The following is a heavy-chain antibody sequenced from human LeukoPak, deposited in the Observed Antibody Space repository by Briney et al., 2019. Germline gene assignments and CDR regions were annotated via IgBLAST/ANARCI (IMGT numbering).Heavy chain of an antibody. Sequence: ASVKVSCKASGYTFSGNYIQWVRQAPGQGLEWMGWINPNSGGTNYAQSFQGRVTMTRYTSISTAYMELSRLTSDDTAVYYCARDHCVTAGCYEDYYYGLDVWGQGTTVTVSS. D-gene: IGHD2-2*01. CDR1: GYTFSGNY. V-gene: IGHV1-2*02. CDR2: INPNSGGT. J-gene: IGHJ6*02. CDR3: ARDHCVTAGCYEDYYYGLDV.